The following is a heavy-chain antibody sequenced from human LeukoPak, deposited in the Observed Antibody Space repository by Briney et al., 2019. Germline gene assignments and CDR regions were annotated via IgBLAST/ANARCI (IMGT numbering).Heavy chain of an antibody. Sequence: GGSLRLSCAASGFTFSDYYISWIRQAPGKGLEWVSYIGSGGYTIYYADSVKGRFSISRDNAKNSVYLQMNSLRAEDTAVYYCARVAKGKLGVDYWGQGTLVTVSS. D-gene: IGHD1-7*01. CDR1: GFTFSDYY. V-gene: IGHV3-11*04. CDR2: IGSGGYTI. J-gene: IGHJ4*02. CDR3: ARVAKGKLGVDY.